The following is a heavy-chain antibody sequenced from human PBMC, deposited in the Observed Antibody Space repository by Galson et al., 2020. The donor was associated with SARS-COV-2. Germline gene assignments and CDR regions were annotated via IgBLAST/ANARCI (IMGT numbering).Heavy chain of an antibody. CDR1: GLTVSNNY. J-gene: IGHJ4*02. V-gene: IGHV3-53*01. CDR3: AREGVGGAYYLDY. Sequence: GESLKISCAAAGLTVSNNYMNWVRQAPGKGLEWVSTIYTDETTYYAESVKGRFTISRDNSKNTRYLQMNSLRAEDTAVYYCAREGVGGAYYLDYWGQGTLGTVSS. D-gene: IGHD3-16*01. CDR2: IYTDETT.